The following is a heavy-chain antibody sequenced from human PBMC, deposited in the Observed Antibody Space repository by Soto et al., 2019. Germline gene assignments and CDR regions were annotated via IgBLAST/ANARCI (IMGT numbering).Heavy chain of an antibody. CDR2: IKQDGSEK. J-gene: IGHJ6*02. CDR1: GFTFENYW. Sequence: PVGSLRLSCAASGFTFENYWMTWFRQAPGEGLEWVANIKQDGSEKNYVGSVKGRFTIFRDNAKKSVYLQMNSLRAEDTAVYFCARVIAARLYYYGMDVWGQGTTVTVYS. D-gene: IGHD6-6*01. CDR3: ARVIAARLYYYGMDV. V-gene: IGHV3-7*01.